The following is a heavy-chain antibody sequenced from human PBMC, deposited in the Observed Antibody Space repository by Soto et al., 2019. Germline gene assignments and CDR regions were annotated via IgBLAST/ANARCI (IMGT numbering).Heavy chain of an antibody. CDR2: ISGSGGAT. V-gene: IGHV3-11*01. J-gene: IGHJ6*02. CDR3: ARDDSISSRDYYYGMDV. D-gene: IGHD3-22*01. CDR1: GFTLSDYY. Sequence: GGSLRLSCAASGFTLSDYYMTWIRQAPGKGLEWVSYISGSGGATYYADSVKGRFTISRDNPKSSLYLQMNSLRAEDSAVYYCARDDSISSRDYYYGMDVWGQGTTVTVSS.